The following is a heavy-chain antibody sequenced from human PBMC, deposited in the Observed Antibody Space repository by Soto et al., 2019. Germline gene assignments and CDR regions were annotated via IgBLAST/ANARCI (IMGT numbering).Heavy chain of an antibody. CDR2: IYSGGST. V-gene: IGHV3-53*01. Sequence: GGSLRLSCAASGFTVSSNYMSWVRQAPGKGLEWVSVIYSGGSTYYADSVKGRFTISRDNSKNTLYLEMNTLRGEDTAVYYCAKASGRVHYGMHVWGQGTTVTVSS. CDR1: GFTVSSNY. J-gene: IGHJ6*02. D-gene: IGHD3-10*01. CDR3: AKASGRVHYGMHV.